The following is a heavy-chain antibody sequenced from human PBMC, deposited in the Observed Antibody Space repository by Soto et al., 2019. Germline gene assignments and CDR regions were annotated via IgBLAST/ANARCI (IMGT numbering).Heavy chain of an antibody. CDR1: GGSVSSGSYY. J-gene: IGHJ4*02. D-gene: IGHD5-18*01. CDR3: ARDNGYSYGYNLDH. V-gene: IGHV4-61*01. CDR2: IYYSGST. Sequence: SETLSLTCTVSGGSVSSGSYYWSWIRQPPGKGLEWIGYIYYSGSTKYNPSLKSRVTISVDTSKNQFSLKLSSVTAADTAVYYCARDNGYSYGYNLDHWGQGTLVTVSS.